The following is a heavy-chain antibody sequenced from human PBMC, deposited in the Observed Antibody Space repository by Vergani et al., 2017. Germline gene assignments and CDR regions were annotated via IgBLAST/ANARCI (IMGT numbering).Heavy chain of an antibody. D-gene: IGHD3-16*01. V-gene: IGHV1-3*01. CDR1: GYTFTSYA. CDR2: INAGNGNT. J-gene: IGHJ6*02. CDR3: ARDSPRGTPRRGMDV. Sequence: QVQLVQSGAEVKKPGASVKVSCKASGYTFTSYAMHWGRQAPGQRLEWMGWINAGNGNTKYSQKFQGSVTITRDTSSSTAYMELSSLRSEDTAVYYCARDSPRGTPRRGMDVWGQGP.